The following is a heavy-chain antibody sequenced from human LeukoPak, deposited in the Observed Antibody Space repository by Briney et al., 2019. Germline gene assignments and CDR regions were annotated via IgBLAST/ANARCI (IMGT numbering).Heavy chain of an antibody. CDR3: AKPYYDFWSGYSAFDI. CDR2: ISGDGGST. V-gene: IGHV3-43*02. CDR1: GFTFDDYA. D-gene: IGHD3-3*01. Sequence: QAGGSLRLSCAASGFTFDDYAMHWVRQAPGEGLEWVSLISGDGGSTYYADSVKGRFTISRDNSKNSLYLQMNSLRTEDTALYYCAKPYYDFWSGYSAFDIWGQGTMVTVSS. J-gene: IGHJ3*02.